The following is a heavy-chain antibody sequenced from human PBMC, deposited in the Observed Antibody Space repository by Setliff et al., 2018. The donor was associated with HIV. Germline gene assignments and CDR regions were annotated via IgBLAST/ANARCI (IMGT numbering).Heavy chain of an antibody. V-gene: IGHV1-8*02. Sequence: ASVKVSCKASGYTGSSYDINRVRQATGQGLEWMGWMNPNSGNTGYAQKFQGRVTMTRDTSISTAYMELNNLKFQDTAVYYCARARRDSYDRGRRNHYYIDVWGTGTTLTVSS. J-gene: IGHJ6*03. CDR3: ARARRDSYDRGRRNHYYIDV. D-gene: IGHD3-22*01. CDR1: GYTGSSYD. CDR2: MNPNSGNT.